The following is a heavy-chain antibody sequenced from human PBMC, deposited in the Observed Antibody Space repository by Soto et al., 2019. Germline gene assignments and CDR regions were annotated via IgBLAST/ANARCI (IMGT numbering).Heavy chain of an antibody. Sequence: VKVSCKASGGTFSSFGISWVRQAPGQGLEWMGGIIPVFGRPNYAQRFRGRLTITADESTNTSYMELIGLTSEDTAVYYCAREASGYDFWGQGTQVTVSS. D-gene: IGHD5-12*01. CDR1: GGTFSSFG. J-gene: IGHJ1*01. CDR3: AREASGYDF. V-gene: IGHV1-69*01. CDR2: IIPVFGRP.